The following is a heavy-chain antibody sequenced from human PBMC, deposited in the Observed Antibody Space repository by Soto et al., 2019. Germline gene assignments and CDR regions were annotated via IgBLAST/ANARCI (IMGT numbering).Heavy chain of an antibody. V-gene: IGHV1-18*01. CDR1: GYHFTAYG. Sequence: ASVKVSCKTSGYHFTAYGLAWLRQAPGQRPEWMGWVSTNNADTNYAEKFQGRVTMTTDKSTTTTYMELRSLRSEDTAVYYCARVYSSSWDPAAAYWFDPWGQGTLVTVSS. D-gene: IGHD6-13*01. CDR2: VSTNNADT. CDR3: ARVYSSSWDPAAAYWFDP. J-gene: IGHJ5*02.